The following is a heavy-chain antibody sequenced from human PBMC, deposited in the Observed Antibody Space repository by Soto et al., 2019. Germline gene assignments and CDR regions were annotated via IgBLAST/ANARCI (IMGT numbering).Heavy chain of an antibody. D-gene: IGHD3-22*01. J-gene: IGHJ4*02. V-gene: IGHV4-31*03. CDR1: GGSISSGGHY. Sequence: SETLSLTCTVSGGSISSGGHYWHWIRQHPGKGLEWIGYIYSSESTYYNPSLKSRVTISVDTSKNEFSLKLTSVTAADTAVYYCARTGPYSSGNNWGQGTLVTVSS. CDR2: IYSSEST. CDR3: ARTGPYSSGNN.